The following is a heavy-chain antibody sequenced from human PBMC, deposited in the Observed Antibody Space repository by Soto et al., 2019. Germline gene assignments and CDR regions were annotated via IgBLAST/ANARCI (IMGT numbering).Heavy chain of an antibody. CDR1: GGSISSGRCP. CDR2: IKYSGTT. CDR3: ARIAAAGTNFDY. J-gene: IGHJ4*02. V-gene: IGHV4-39*01. Sequence: SETLSLTCTVSGGSISSGRCPWGWIRQPPGKGLEWIASIKYSGTTFYNPSLKSRVTLSVDTSKNQFALKLSSVTAAETAVYYCARIAAAGTNFDYWGQGTLVTAPQ. D-gene: IGHD6-13*01.